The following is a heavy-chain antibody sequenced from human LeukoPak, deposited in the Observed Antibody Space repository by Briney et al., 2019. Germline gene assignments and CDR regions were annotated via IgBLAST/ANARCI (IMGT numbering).Heavy chain of an antibody. CDR1: GYTFTSYG. V-gene: IGHV1-18*01. D-gene: IGHD3-22*01. CDR3: VRGFYGSSGYPTPSDY. J-gene: IGHJ4*02. Sequence: ASVKVSCKASGYTFTSYGISWVRQAPGQGLEWMGWISAYNGNTNYAQKLQGRVTMTTDTSTSTAYMELRSLRSDDTAVYYCVRGFYGSSGYPTPSDYWGQGTLVTVSS. CDR2: ISAYNGNT.